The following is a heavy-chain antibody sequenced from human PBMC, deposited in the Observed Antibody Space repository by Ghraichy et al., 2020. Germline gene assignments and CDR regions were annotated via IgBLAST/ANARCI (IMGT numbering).Heavy chain of an antibody. CDR2: IYHSGST. J-gene: IGHJ4*02. V-gene: IGHV4-30-2*01. CDR3: ARRDVSSGYYDDY. Sequence: SETLSLTCAVSGGSISSGGYAWSWIRQPPGKGLEWIGYIYHSGSTYYNPSLDDRVTISLDRSQNQFSLKVTSVTAADTAVYFCARRDVSSGYYDDYWGQGTLVTVSS. D-gene: IGHD3-22*01. CDR1: GGSISSGGYA.